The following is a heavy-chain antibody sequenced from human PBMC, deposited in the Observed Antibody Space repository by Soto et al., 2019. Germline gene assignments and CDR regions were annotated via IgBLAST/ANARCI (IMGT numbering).Heavy chain of an antibody. CDR3: ARVSPLTFTRYGDRGRYYFDY. Sequence: SETLSLTCAVYGGSFSGYYWSWIRQPPGKGLEWIGEINHSGSTNYNPSLKSRVTISVDTSKNQFSLKLSSVTAADTAVYYCARVSPLTFTRYGDRGRYYFDYWGQGTLVTVSS. J-gene: IGHJ4*02. D-gene: IGHD4-17*01. CDR1: GGSFSGYY. CDR2: INHSGST. V-gene: IGHV4-34*01.